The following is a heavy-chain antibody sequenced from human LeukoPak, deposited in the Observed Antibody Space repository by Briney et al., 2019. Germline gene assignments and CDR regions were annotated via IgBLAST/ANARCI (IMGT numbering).Heavy chain of an antibody. CDR1: GFTFSSYA. CDR2: ISGSGGST. J-gene: IGHJ4*02. V-gene: IGHV3-23*01. D-gene: IGHD1-26*01. CDR3: VREAAATLFDY. Sequence: GGSLRLSCAASGFTFSSYAMTWVRQAPGKGLEWVSAISGSGGSTYYADSVKGRFAISRDNSKNTLFLQMNSLRAEDTAVYYCVREAAATLFDYWGQGTLVTVSS.